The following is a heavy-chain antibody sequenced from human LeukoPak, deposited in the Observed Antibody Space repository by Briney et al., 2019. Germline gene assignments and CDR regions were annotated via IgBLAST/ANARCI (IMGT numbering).Heavy chain of an antibody. CDR3: ARSRSIAGDGFDI. CDR1: GFTFSSYT. J-gene: IGHJ3*02. D-gene: IGHD2-21*01. Sequence: PGGSLRLSCAASGFTFSSYTMNWVRQAPGKGLEWVSSISTGSSYIYYAGSVKGRFTISRDNAKNSLYLQMNSLRAEDTAVYYCARSRSIAGDGFDIWGQGTMVTVSS. V-gene: IGHV3-21*01. CDR2: ISTGSSYI.